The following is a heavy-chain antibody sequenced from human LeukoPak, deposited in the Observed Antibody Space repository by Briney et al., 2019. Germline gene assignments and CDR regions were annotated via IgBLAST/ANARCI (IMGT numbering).Heavy chain of an antibody. Sequence: PGGSLRLSCAASGFTFSSYDMSWVRQAPGKGLEWVSVIYSGGSTYYADSVKGRFTISRDNSKNTLYLQMNSLRAEDTAVYYCARGGYNYGFDYWGQGTLVTVSS. CDR2: IYSGGST. J-gene: IGHJ4*02. D-gene: IGHD5-18*01. CDR1: GFTFSSYD. V-gene: IGHV3-53*01. CDR3: ARGGYNYGFDY.